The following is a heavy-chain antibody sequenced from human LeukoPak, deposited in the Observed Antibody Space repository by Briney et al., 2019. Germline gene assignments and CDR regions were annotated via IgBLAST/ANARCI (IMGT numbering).Heavy chain of an antibody. CDR1: GYTFTSYG. V-gene: IGHV1-18*01. CDR2: ISADKTNT. J-gene: IGHJ4*02. Sequence: GASVKVSCKASGYTFTSYGIGWVRQAPGQGLEWMGWISADKTNTNYAQNLQGRVTMTTDTFTSTAYMELRSLRSDDTAVYYCARRAAVVGPLYYFDNWGQGTLITVSS. D-gene: IGHD6-19*01. CDR3: ARRAAVVGPLYYFDN.